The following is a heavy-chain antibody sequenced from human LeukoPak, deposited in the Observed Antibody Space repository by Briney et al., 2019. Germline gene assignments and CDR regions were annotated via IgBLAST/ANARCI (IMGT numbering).Heavy chain of an antibody. J-gene: IGHJ4*02. CDR3: VRGNYFDY. CDR2: IYYSGST. V-gene: IGHV4-59*01. Sequence: KPSETLSLTCTVSGGSISSYYWSWIRQPPGKGLEWIGDIYYSGSTNYNPSLKSRVTISVDTSTNQFSLKLTSVTAADTAVYYCVRGNYFDYWGQGTLVTVSS. CDR1: GGSISSYY.